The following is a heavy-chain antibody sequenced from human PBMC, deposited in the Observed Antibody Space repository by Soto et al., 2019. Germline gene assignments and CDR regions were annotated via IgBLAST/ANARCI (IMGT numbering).Heavy chain of an antibody. Sequence: EVQLVESGGDLVQPGGSLRLSCAASGFAFRTYDMHWVRQGTGEGLEWVSTIGTVGDTYYADSAKGRFTISRDDAKNSLYLQMSSLRAGDTAVYYCTRAAGIGWEDTRYFDLGGRGTLVTASS. CDR1: GFAFRTYD. V-gene: IGHV3-13*01. D-gene: IGHD6-13*01. J-gene: IGHJ2*01. CDR2: IGTVGDT. CDR3: TRAAGIGWEDTRYFDL.